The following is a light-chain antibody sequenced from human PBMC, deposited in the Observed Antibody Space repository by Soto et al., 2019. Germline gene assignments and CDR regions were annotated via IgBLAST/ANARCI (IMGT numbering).Light chain of an antibody. CDR3: QHYNNWPLT. CDR2: GAS. Sequence: EIVMTQSPATLSVSPGERATLSCRSSQSVSSNLAWDQQKPGQAPSLLISGASARATGVPARFSGSGSGTEFTLTISSLQSEDFAVYYCQHYNNWPLTFGQGTKLEI. J-gene: IGKJ2*01. CDR1: QSVSSN. V-gene: IGKV3-15*01.